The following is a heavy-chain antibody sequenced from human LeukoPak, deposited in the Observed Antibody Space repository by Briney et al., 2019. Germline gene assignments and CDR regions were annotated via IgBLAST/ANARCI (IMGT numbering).Heavy chain of an antibody. V-gene: IGHV3-23*01. CDR2: SSGSGGST. Sequence: GGSLRLSCAASGFTFSSYIMTWVRQAPGKGLEWVSSSSGSGGSTYYADSVKGRFTISRDNSKITLYLQMNSLRAEDTAVYYCAKDKYTSGWNYFDYWGQGTLVTVSS. CDR3: AKDKYTSGWNYFDY. D-gene: IGHD6-19*01. CDR1: GFTFSSYI. J-gene: IGHJ4*02.